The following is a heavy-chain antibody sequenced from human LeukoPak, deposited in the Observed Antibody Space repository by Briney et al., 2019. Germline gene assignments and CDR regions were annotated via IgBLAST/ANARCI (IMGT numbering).Heavy chain of an antibody. V-gene: IGHV1-8*03. J-gene: IGHJ4*02. D-gene: IGHD6-19*01. CDR2: MNPNSGNT. Sequence: ASVKVSCKASGYTFTSYDINWVRQATGQGLEWMGWMNPNSGNTGYAQKFQGRVTITRNTSISTAYTELSSLRSEDTAVYYCARRIAVAGYYFDYWGQGTLVTVSS. CDR3: ARRIAVAGYYFDY. CDR1: GYTFTSYD.